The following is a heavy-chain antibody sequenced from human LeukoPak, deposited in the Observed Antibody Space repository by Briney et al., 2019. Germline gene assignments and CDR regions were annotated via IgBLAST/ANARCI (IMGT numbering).Heavy chain of an antibody. CDR1: GFTFSSYA. V-gene: IGHV3-23*01. CDR3: AKARFRVYSNYALDY. Sequence: GGSLRLSCVVSGFTFSSYAMSWVRQAPGKGLEWVSAISGSGGSTYYADSVKGRFTISRDNSKNTLYLQMNSLRAEDTAVYYCAKARFRVYSNYALDYWGQGTLVTVSS. CDR2: ISGSGGST. J-gene: IGHJ4*02. D-gene: IGHD4-11*01.